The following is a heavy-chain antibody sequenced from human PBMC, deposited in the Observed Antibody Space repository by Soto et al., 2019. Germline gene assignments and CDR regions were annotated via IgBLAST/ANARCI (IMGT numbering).Heavy chain of an antibody. CDR3: ARESPVLSWYFDL. J-gene: IGHJ2*01. CDR2: ISYDGSKK. Sequence: VQLVESGGGVVQPGGSLRLSCAAPGFTLSDYPMNWVRQAPGKGLEWVALISYDGSKKYYENSVRVRITISTDNSKNTLYLQMSSLTTEDTSVYYCARESPVLSWYFDLWGRGTLVTVSS. CDR1: GFTLSDYP. V-gene: IGHV3-30-3*01.